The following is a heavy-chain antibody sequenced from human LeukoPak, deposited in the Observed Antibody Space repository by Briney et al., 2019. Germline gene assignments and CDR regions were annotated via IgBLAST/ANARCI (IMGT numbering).Heavy chain of an antibody. V-gene: IGHV3-21*01. CDR1: GFTFSDYY. D-gene: IGHD1-26*01. Sequence: GGSLRLSCAASGFTFSDYYMNWVRQAPGKGLEWVSSISSSSSYIYYADSVKGRFTISRDNAKNSLYLQMNSLRAEDTAVYYCARDPIVGASSFDYWGQGTLVTVPS. CDR3: ARDPIVGASSFDY. J-gene: IGHJ4*02. CDR2: ISSSSSYI.